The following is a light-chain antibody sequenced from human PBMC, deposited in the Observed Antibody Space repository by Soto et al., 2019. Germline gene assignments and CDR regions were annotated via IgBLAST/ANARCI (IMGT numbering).Light chain of an antibody. V-gene: IGLV2-14*01. CDR1: SSDVGEYNY. Sequence: QAVVTQPASVSGSPGQSITVSCTGSSSDVGEYNYVSWYQQQPGKAPKLLIFDVSNRPSGVSNRFSGSKSGNTASLTISGLQAEDEADYYCTSYTGSSTHVVFGGGTKETVL. CDR3: TSYTGSSTHVV. CDR2: DVS. J-gene: IGLJ2*01.